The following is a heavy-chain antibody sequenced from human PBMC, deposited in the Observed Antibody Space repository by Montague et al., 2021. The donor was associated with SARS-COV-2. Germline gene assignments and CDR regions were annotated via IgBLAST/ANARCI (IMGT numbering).Heavy chain of an antibody. J-gene: IGHJ6*03. CDR1: GGSFSTYS. D-gene: IGHD3-10*01. CDR3: ARLRDGVVPSPILGVGPYYCYCYMDV. CDR2: IHHGGST. V-gene: IGHV4-34*01. Sequence: SETLSLTCAVHGGSFSTYSWNWIRQPPGKGLEWIGEIHHGGSTNYNPSLKSRVTISADTSKNQFSLKLTSVAAADTAVYYCARLRDGVVPSPILGVGPYYCYCYMDVWGSGTPVTVSS.